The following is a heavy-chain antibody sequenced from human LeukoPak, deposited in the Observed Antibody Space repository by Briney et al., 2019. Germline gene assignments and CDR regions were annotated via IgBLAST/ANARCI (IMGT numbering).Heavy chain of an antibody. J-gene: IGHJ4*01. CDR2: IYYSGST. D-gene: IGHD6-13*01. V-gene: IGHV4-34*01. Sequence: SDTLSLTCAVYGGSFSDYSWSWIRQPPGKGLEWIGSIYYSGSTYYNPFLKSRVTISVDTSKNQFSLQLSSVTAADTAAYYCAREQGSQQYGNSWSFDYWGHGTLVTVSS. CDR1: GGSFSDYS. CDR3: AREQGSQQYGNSWSFDY.